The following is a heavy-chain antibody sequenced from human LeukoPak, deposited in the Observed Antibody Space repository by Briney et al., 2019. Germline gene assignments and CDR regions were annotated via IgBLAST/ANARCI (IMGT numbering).Heavy chain of an antibody. J-gene: IGHJ4*02. CDR2: IWYDGSNK. Sequence: GGSLRLSCAASGFTFSSYAMSWVRQAPGKGLEWVALIWYDGSNKYYTDSVKGRFTISRDNSKNTLYLEMNSLRAEDTAIYYCAREGPRGNSQFDYWGQGTLVTVSS. CDR1: GFTFSSYA. D-gene: IGHD2/OR15-2a*01. CDR3: AREGPRGNSQFDY. V-gene: IGHV3-33*08.